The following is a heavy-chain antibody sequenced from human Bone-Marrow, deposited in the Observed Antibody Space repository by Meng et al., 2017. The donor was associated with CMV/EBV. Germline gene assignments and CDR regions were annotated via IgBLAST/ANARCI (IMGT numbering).Heavy chain of an antibody. CDR1: GYTFTRYD. CDR3: ARIPGSSWLSFRVEYYYYGMDV. J-gene: IGHJ6*01. V-gene: IGHV1-8*03. CDR2: MNPNSGNT. Sequence: ASVKVSCKASGYTFTRYDINWVRQATGQGLEWMGWMNPNSGNTGYAQKFQGRVTITRNTSISTAYMELSSLRSEDTAVYYCARIPGSSWLSFRVEYYYYGMDVWGQGTTVTVSS. D-gene: IGHD6-13*01.